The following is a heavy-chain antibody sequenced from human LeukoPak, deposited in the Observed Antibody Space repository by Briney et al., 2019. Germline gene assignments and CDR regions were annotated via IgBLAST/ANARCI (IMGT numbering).Heavy chain of an antibody. Sequence: GGSLRLSRAASGFTFSSYAMHWVRQAPGKGLEWVAVISYDGSNKYYGDSVKGRFTISRDNSKNTLYLQMNSLRAEDTAVYYCARETGEMATIRLNYWGQGTLVTVSS. D-gene: IGHD5-24*01. CDR2: ISYDGSNK. J-gene: IGHJ4*02. V-gene: IGHV3-30-3*01. CDR3: ARETGEMATIRLNY. CDR1: GFTFSSYA.